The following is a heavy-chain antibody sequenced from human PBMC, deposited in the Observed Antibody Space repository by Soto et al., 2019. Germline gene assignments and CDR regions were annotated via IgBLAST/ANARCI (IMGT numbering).Heavy chain of an antibody. Sequence: PSETLSPTCVVSGGSFTSFYWSWIRPFPGKGLEWIAYTAYTGNTNYNRSLKSRVTISMDTSKNQSSLKWTSMTAADTAVYYFAGEMHGGFTHYLDPWGQGPMVTVS. V-gene: IGHV4-59*01. CDR1: GGSFTSFY. D-gene: IGHD2-15*01. CDR2: TAYTGNT. J-gene: IGHJ5*02. CDR3: AGEMHGGFTHYLDP.